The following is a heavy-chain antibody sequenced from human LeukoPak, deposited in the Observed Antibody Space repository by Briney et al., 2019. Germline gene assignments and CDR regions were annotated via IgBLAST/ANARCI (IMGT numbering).Heavy chain of an antibody. Sequence: PGGSLRLSCAASGFTFSSYAMSWVRQAPGKGLEWVSAISGSGGSTYYADSVKGRFTISRDNSKNTLYLQMNSLRAEDTAVYYCAKAYYDSSGYYETGRYYFGYWGQGTLVTVSS. D-gene: IGHD3-22*01. CDR3: AKAYYDSSGYYETGRYYFGY. CDR2: ISGSGGST. J-gene: IGHJ4*02. CDR1: GFTFSSYA. V-gene: IGHV3-23*01.